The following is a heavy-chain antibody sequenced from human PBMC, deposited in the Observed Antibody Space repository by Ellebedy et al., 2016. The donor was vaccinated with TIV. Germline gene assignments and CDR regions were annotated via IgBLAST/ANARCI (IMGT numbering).Heavy chain of an antibody. D-gene: IGHD3-10*01. CDR2: IRGSGGMM. J-gene: IGHJ4*02. CDR1: GGTLISYNHY. V-gene: IGHV3-48*04. Sequence: PGGSLRLSCTASGGTLISYNHYWSCVPQAPGKGPAWVSYIRGSGGMMDHADSVTCRFTISRDNAKNSLYLQLNSLRADDTAVYYCARRSRGPPYYFDYWGRGTLVTVSS. CDR3: ARRSRGPPYYFDY.